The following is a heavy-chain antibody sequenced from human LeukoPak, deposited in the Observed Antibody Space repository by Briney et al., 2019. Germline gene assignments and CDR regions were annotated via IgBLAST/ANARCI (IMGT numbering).Heavy chain of an antibody. Sequence: GGSLRLFCAASGFTFSSYAMSCVREAPGKGLEWVSAISGSGGHTYSAASVKGRFTISSDNSKNTLYLQMNSLRAEDTAVYYCAIGPITMVRGVIIDYSNYYYYYGMDVWGQGTTVTVSS. J-gene: IGHJ6*02. CDR1: GFTFSSYA. CDR2: ISGSGGHT. D-gene: IGHD3-10*01. CDR3: AIGPITMVRGVIIDYSNYYYYYGMDV. V-gene: IGHV3-23*01.